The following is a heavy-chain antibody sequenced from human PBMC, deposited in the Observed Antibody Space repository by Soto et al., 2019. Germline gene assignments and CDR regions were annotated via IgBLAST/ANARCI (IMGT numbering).Heavy chain of an antibody. CDR2: ISSSGGST. CDR3: ARVRPPLRPAAITYNYMAI. J-gene: IGHJ6*03. Sequence: PGGSLRLSCAASGFTFSSYAMSWVRQAPGKGLVWVSRISSSGGSTNYADSVKGRFTISRDNSKNTLYLQMNSLRAEDTAVYYCARVRPPLRPAAITYNYMAIWGKGTTFPVAS. V-gene: IGHV3-23*01. CDR1: GFTFSSYA. D-gene: IGHD2-2*01.